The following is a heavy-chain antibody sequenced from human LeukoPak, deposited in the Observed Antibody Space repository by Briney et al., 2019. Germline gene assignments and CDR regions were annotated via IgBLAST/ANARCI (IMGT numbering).Heavy chain of an antibody. CDR3: AKESWGSGWYDY. J-gene: IGHJ4*02. CDR1: GFTFSSYD. V-gene: IGHV3-23*01. CDR2: ISGSGGST. Sequence: GGSLRLSCAASGFTFSSYDMSWVRQAPGKGREWVSAISGSGGSTYYADSVKGRFTISRDNSKNTLYLQMNSLRAEDTAVYYCAKESWGSGWYDYWGQGTLVTVSS. D-gene: IGHD6-19*01.